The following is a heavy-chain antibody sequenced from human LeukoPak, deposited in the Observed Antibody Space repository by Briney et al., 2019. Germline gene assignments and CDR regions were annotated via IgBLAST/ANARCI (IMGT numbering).Heavy chain of an antibody. J-gene: IGHJ4*02. CDR2: ISGSGGST. CDR1: GFTFSDYA. V-gene: IGHV3-23*01. Sequence: GGSLRLSCAASGFTFSDYAMSWVRQAPGKGLEWVSAISGSGGSTSFADSVKGRFTISRDNSKSTLYLQMNSLRAEDTAVYYCAKRLPYCSGGRCHGGFDYWGQGTLVTVSS. CDR3: AKRLPYCSGGRCHGGFDY. D-gene: IGHD2-15*01.